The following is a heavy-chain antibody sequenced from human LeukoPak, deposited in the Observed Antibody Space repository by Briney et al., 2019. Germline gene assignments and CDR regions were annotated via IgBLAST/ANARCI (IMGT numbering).Heavy chain of an antibody. D-gene: IGHD2-21*02. CDR2: ISYDGSNK. V-gene: IGHV3-30*03. CDR3: ASDSYCGGDCYSANDY. CDR1: GFTFSSYG. J-gene: IGHJ4*02. Sequence: PGGSLRLSCAASGFTFSSYGMHWVRQAPRKGLERVAVISYDGSNKYYADSVKGRFTISRDNSKNTLYLQMNSLRAEDTAVYYCASDSYCGGDCYSANDYWGQGTLVTVSS.